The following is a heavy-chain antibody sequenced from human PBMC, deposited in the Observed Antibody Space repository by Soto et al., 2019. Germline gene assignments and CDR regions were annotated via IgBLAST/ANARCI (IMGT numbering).Heavy chain of an antibody. CDR3: ARGGHVVVVTAALDY. CDR2: VNPSGGHT. J-gene: IGHJ4*02. Sequence: QVQLVQSGAEVKKPGASVKVSCKASGDTFTDYYIHWVRQAPGQGLEWMGTVNPSGGHTTYAQHFLGRMTITRDTSTITLYMELTSLTYEDTAVYYCARGGHVVVVTAALDYWGQGTLVTVSS. V-gene: IGHV1-46*01. D-gene: IGHD2-21*02. CDR1: GDTFTDYY.